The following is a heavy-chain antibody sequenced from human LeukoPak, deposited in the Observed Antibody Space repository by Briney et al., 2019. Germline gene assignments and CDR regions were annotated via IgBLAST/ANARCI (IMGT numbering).Heavy chain of an antibody. J-gene: IGHJ4*02. D-gene: IGHD1-26*01. CDR1: GGTFSSYA. CDR3: ARDSSLGRVLYDY. V-gene: IGHV1-69*04. Sequence: ASVKVSCKASGGTFSSYAISWVRQAPGRGLEWMGRIIPILGIANYAQKFQGRVTITADKSTSTAYMELSSLRSEDTAVYYCARDSSLGRVLYDYWGQGTLVTVSS. CDR2: IIPILGIA.